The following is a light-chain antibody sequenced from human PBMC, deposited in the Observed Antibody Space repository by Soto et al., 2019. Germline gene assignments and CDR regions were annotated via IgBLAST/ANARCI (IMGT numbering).Light chain of an antibody. Sequence: DIQMTQSPSSLSASVGDRVTITCRASQSISSYLNWYQQKPGKXPXXLIYAASSLQSGVPSRFSGSGSGTEFTLTISSLQPDDFATYYCQQYNSYSTFGQGTRLEIK. V-gene: IGKV1-39*01. CDR1: QSISSY. CDR2: AAS. CDR3: QQYNSYST. J-gene: IGKJ5*01.